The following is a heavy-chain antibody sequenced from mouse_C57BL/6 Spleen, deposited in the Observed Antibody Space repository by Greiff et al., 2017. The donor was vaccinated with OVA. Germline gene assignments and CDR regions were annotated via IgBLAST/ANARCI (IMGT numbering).Heavy chain of an antibody. J-gene: IGHJ3*01. CDR1: GYTFTDHT. D-gene: IGHD2-1*01. V-gene: IGHV1-78*01. CDR2: IYPRDGST. CDR3: ARWGMVTTTVVPSWFAY. Sequence: VKLQQSDAELVKPGASVKISCKVSGYTFTDHTIHWMKQRPEQGLEWIGYIYPRDGSTKYNEKFKGKATLTADKSSSTAYMQLNSLTSEDSAVYFCARWGMVTTTVVPSWFAYWGQGTLVTVSA.